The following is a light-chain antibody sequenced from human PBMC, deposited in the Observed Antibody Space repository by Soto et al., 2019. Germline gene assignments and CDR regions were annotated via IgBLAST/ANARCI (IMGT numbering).Light chain of an antibody. CDR3: QQYYRYPIT. CDR2: AAY. Sequence: AIRMTQSPSSFSASTGDRVTITCRASQGISCSLAWYQHKPGKAPKRLIYAAYTLQSGVPSRFSGSGSGPDCTLLISCLQPEDFAKSYCQQYYRYPITFGQGKRLAIK. CDR1: QGISCS. V-gene: IGKV1-8*01. J-gene: IGKJ5*01.